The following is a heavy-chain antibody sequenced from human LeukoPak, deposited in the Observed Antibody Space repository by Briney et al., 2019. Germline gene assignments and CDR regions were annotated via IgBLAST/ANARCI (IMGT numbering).Heavy chain of an antibody. CDR1: GYTFTSYD. Sequence: ASVKVSCKASGYTFTSYDINWVRQATGQGLEWMGWMNSNSGNTGYAQKFQGRVTITRNTSISTAYMELSSLRSEDTAVYYCARGTIWSGYYPPYYYYYMDVWGKGTTVTVSS. J-gene: IGHJ6*03. CDR3: ARGTIWSGYYPPYYYYYMDV. CDR2: MNSNSGNT. D-gene: IGHD3-3*01. V-gene: IGHV1-8*03.